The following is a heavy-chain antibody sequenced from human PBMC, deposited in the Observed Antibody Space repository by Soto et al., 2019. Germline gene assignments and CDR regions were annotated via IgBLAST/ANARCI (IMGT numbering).Heavy chain of an antibody. CDR1: GDTFTSYY. CDR3: ARSSGGNFGIIIEGSNWFDP. Sequence: ASVKVSCKAPGDTFTSYYLDWVRQAPGQGLEWMGVINPHGGSTKYAQKFQGRITMTRDTSRSTVYMELSSLRSDDTAIYYCARSSGGNFGIIIEGSNWFDPWGQGTLVTVSS. V-gene: IGHV1-46*01. D-gene: IGHD3-3*01. J-gene: IGHJ5*02. CDR2: INPHGGST.